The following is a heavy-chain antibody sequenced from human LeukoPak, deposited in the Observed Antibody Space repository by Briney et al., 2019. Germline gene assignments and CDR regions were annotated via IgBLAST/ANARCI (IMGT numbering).Heavy chain of an antibody. D-gene: IGHD1-26*01. CDR1: GFTFSNFW. Sequence: GGSLRLSCAASGFTFSNFWMYWVRQAPGKGLVWVSRINSDGNSTNYADSVKGRFTISRDNSKNTLHLQMNSLRVEDTAVYYCARGQSYYEAFDIWGQGTMVTVSS. CDR2: INSDGNST. CDR3: ARGQSYYEAFDI. J-gene: IGHJ3*02. V-gene: IGHV3-74*01.